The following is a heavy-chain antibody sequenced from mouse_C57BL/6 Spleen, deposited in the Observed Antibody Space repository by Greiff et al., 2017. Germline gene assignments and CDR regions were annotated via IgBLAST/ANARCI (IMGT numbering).Heavy chain of an antibody. CDR2: IDPSDSET. Sequence: QVQLQQPGAELVRPGSSVKLSCKASGYTFTSYWMPWVKQRPIQGLEWIGNIDPSDSETYYNQKFKDKATLTVDKSSSTAYMQLSSLTSEDSAVYYCARGSDLSWFAYWGQGTLVTVSA. J-gene: IGHJ3*01. D-gene: IGHD2-13*01. CDR3: ARGSDLSWFAY. CDR1: GYTFTSYW. V-gene: IGHV1-52*01.